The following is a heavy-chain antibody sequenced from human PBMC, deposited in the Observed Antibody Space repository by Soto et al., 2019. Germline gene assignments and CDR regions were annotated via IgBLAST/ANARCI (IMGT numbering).Heavy chain of an antibody. CDR3: AKTGFWSGYRVVDY. Sequence: QLQLQESGPGLVKPSETLSLTCTVSGGSISSSSSYWGWIRQPPGKGLEWIGSINYSGSTHYNPSLKSRITIAVDTSKNQFSLKLCSVTAADTAVYFCAKTGFWSGYRVVDYWGQGTLVTVSS. J-gene: IGHJ4*02. CDR2: INYSGST. CDR1: GGSISSSSSY. V-gene: IGHV4-39*01. D-gene: IGHD3-3*01.